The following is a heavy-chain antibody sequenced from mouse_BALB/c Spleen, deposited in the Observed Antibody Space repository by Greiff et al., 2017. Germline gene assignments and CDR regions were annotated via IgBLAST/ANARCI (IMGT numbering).Heavy chain of an antibody. D-gene: IGHD2-1*01. Sequence: VQLQQSGAELARPGASVKLSCKASGYTFTDYYINWVKQKPGQGLEWIGWIYPGSGNTKYNEKFKGKATLTVDTSSSTAYMQLSSLTSEDTAVYFCARSYYGNWYFDVWGAGTTVTVSS. CDR2: IYPGSGNT. CDR3: ARSYYGNWYFDV. J-gene: IGHJ1*01. CDR1: GYTFTDYY. V-gene: IGHV1-84*02.